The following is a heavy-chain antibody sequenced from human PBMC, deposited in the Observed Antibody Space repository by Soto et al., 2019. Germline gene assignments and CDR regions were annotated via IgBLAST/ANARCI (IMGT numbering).Heavy chain of an antibody. CDR2: IIPILDIA. Sequence: QVQLVQSGAEVQKPASSVKVSCKASGGTFSNYTITWVRQAPGQGLEWMGRIIPILDIANYAKKFQGRVTITADKSTSTAYMELSSLRSEDTAVYYCARDVGLGPVTVSTHVDYWGQGTLVIVSS. D-gene: IGHD4-17*01. CDR1: GGTFSNYT. CDR3: ARDVGLGPVTVSTHVDY. J-gene: IGHJ4*02. V-gene: IGHV1-69*08.